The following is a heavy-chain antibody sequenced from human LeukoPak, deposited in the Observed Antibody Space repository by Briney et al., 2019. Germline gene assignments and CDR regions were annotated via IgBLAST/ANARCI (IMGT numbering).Heavy chain of an antibody. CDR1: GFTFSNYG. D-gene: IGHD3-3*01. V-gene: IGHV3-33*01. CDR3: ARENLRSGYYRPYYMDV. Sequence: PGGSLRLSCAASGFTFSNYGMHWVRQAPGKGLEWVAVIWYDGSNKYYADSVKGRFTISRDNSKNTLYLQMNSLRAEDTAVYYCARENLRSGYYRPYYMDVWGKGTTVTVSS. CDR2: IWYDGSNK. J-gene: IGHJ6*03.